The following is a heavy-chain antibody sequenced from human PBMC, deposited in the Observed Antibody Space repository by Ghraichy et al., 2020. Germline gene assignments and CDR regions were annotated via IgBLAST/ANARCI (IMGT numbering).Heavy chain of an antibody. CDR2: ISRSSSTR. CDR1: GFTFSRYS. V-gene: IGHV3-48*02. CDR3: ASHYCSSTSCHYNWFDP. J-gene: IGHJ5*02. Sequence: GESLRLSCAASGFTFSRYSMNWVRQAPGKGLEWVSYISRSSSTRYYADSVKGRFTISRDNAKNSLYLQMNSLRDDDTAVYYCASHYCSSTSCHYNWFDPWGQGTLVTVSS. D-gene: IGHD2-2*01.